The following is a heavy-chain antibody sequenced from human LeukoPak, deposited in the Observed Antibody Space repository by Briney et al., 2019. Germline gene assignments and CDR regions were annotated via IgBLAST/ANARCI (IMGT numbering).Heavy chain of an antibody. J-gene: IGHJ5*02. Sequence: GGSLRLSCIVSGFRFSSYWMSWVRQAPGKGLEWVANIKYDGREKYYVDSVKGRFTISRDNAKNSLYLQMNSLRVEDTAVYYCARSPGGQGTLVTVSS. CDR2: IKYDGREK. CDR3: ARSP. V-gene: IGHV3-7*01. CDR1: GFRFSSYW.